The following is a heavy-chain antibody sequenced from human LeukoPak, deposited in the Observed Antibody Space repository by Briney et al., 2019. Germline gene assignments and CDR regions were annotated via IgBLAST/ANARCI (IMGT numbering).Heavy chain of an antibody. CDR3: ARVRGDYVSSVWFDP. D-gene: IGHD4-17*01. CDR2: IYTSGST. Sequence: KSSETLSLTCTVSGGSISSGSYYWSWIRQPAGKGLEWIGRIYTSGSTNYNPSLKSRVTISVDTSKNQFSLKLSSVTAADTAVYYCARVRGDYVSSVWFDPWGQGTLVTVSS. CDR1: GGSISSGSYY. V-gene: IGHV4-61*02. J-gene: IGHJ5*02.